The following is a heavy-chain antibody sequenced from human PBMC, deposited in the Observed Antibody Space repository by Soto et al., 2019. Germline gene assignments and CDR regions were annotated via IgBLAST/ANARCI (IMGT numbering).Heavy chain of an antibody. Sequence: SVKVSCKASGGTFSSYTISWVRQAPGQGLEWMGRIIPILGIANYAQKFQGRVTITADKSTSTAYMELSSLRSEDTAVYYCARVPNDCSGGSCYSFDYRAQRTLVTGSS. V-gene: IGHV1-69*02. CDR2: IIPILGIA. CDR1: GGTFSSYT. CDR3: ARVPNDCSGGSCYSFDY. D-gene: IGHD2-15*01. J-gene: IGHJ4*02.